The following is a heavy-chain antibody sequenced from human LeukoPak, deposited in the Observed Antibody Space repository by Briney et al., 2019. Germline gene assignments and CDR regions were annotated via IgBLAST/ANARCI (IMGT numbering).Heavy chain of an antibody. D-gene: IGHD4-17*01. V-gene: IGHV3-23*01. Sequence: GGPLRLSCAASGFSFNTFAMTWVRQAPGKGLEWVSSISRSGDGTYYADSVKGRFTISRDNSKNTVSLQMNSLRAEDTAVYYCAKPSGDYDYFDYWGQGTLVTVSS. CDR3: AKPSGDYDYFDY. CDR2: ISRSGDGT. J-gene: IGHJ4*02. CDR1: GFSFNTFA.